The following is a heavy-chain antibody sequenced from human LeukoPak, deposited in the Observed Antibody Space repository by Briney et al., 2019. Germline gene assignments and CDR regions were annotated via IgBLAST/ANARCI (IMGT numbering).Heavy chain of an antibody. D-gene: IGHD5-18*01. CDR3: ARDGPTAYFDY. CDR2: IKEDGSEK. V-gene: IGHV3-7*01. Sequence: PGGSLRLSCAASGFTFSDYYMTWVRQAPGKGLEWVANIKEDGSEKYYVDSVKGRFTISRDNAKNSLYLQMNSLRAEDTAVYYCARDGPTAYFDYWGQGALVTVSS. J-gene: IGHJ4*02. CDR1: GFTFSDYY.